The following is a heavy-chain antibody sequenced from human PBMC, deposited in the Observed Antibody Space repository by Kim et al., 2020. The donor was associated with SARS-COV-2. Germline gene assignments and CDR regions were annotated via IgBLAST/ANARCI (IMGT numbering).Heavy chain of an antibody. Sequence: SLKSRVTISVDTSKNQFSLKLSSVTAADTAVYYCASCIAARCYYYYYMDVWGKGTTVTVSS. CDR3: ASCIAARCYYYYYMDV. J-gene: IGHJ6*03. V-gene: IGHV4-59*01. D-gene: IGHD6-6*01.